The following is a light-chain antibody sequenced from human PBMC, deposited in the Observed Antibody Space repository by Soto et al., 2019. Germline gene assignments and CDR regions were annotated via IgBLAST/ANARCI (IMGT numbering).Light chain of an antibody. CDR2: DAS. CDR1: QSVSSH. V-gene: IGKV3-11*01. CDR3: VQRTTWPWT. J-gene: IGKJ1*01. Sequence: EIVLTQSPGTLSLSPGERATLSCRASQSVSSHLAWYQQKPGQAPRLLIYDASNRATGIPARFSGSGSGTDFTLTISSLEPEDFADYHCVQRTTWPWTCGQGSKVEIK.